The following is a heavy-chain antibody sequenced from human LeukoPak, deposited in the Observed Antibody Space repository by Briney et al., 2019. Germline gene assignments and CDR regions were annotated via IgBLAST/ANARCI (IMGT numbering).Heavy chain of an antibody. J-gene: IGHJ4*02. CDR2: ISSSSSTI. D-gene: IGHD2-2*01. CDR3: AKDPIRGSSTSCCFDY. Sequence: AGGSLRLSCAASGFTFSSYSMNWVRQAPGKGLEWVSYISSSSSTIYYADSVKGRFTISRDNAKNSLYLQMNSLRAEDTAVYYCAKDPIRGSSTSCCFDYWGQGTLVTVSS. CDR1: GFTFSSYS. V-gene: IGHV3-48*04.